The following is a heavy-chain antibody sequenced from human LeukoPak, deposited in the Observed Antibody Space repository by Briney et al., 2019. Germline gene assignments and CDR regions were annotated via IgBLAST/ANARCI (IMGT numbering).Heavy chain of an antibody. CDR1: GGTFSSYA. J-gene: IGHJ6*03. V-gene: IGHV1-69*05. D-gene: IGHD6-13*01. Sequence: SVKVSCKASGGTFSSYAISWVRQAPGQGLEWMGGIIPIFGIANYAQKFQGRVTITTDESTSTAYMELSSLRSEDTAVYYCAGGIAAAGTYYYYMDVWGKGTTVTVSS. CDR2: IIPIFGIA. CDR3: AGGIAAAGTYYYYMDV.